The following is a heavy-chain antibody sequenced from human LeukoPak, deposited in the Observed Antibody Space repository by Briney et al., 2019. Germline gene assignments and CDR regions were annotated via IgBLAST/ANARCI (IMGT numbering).Heavy chain of an antibody. CDR1: GFIFSGSA. D-gene: IGHD5-18*01. J-gene: IGHJ4*02. CDR3: TRLDTAMVLDY. V-gene: IGHV3-73*01. Sequence: GGSLRLSCAASGFIFSGSAMHWVRQASGKGLEWVGRIRSKANSYATAYAASVKGRFTISRDDSKNTAYLQMNSLKTEDTAVYYCTRLDTAMVLDYWGQGTLVTVSS. CDR2: IRSKANSYAT.